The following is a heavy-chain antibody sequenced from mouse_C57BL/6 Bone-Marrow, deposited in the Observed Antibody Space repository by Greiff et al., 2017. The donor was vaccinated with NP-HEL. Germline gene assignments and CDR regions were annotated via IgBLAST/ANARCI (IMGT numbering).Heavy chain of an antibody. Sequence: VQLKESGPELVKPGASVKMSCKASGYTFTDYNMHWVKQSHGKSLEWIGYINPNNGGTSYNQKFKGKATLTVNKSSSTAYMELRSLTSEDSAVYYCAGYGVHFDYWGQGTTLTVSS. D-gene: IGHD1-1*02. V-gene: IGHV1-22*01. J-gene: IGHJ2*01. CDR2: INPNNGGT. CDR1: GYTFTDYN. CDR3: AGYGVHFDY.